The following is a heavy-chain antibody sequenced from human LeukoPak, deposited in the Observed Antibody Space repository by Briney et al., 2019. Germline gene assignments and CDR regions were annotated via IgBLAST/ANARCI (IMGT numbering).Heavy chain of an antibody. D-gene: IGHD3-9*01. V-gene: IGHV4-59*01. CDR3: ARGLGYYDTEYYYYMDV. CDR1: GGSISSYY. Sequence: SETLSLTCTVSGGSISSYYWSWIRQPPGKGLEWIGYIYYSGSTNYNPSLKSRVTISVDTSKNQFSLKLSSVTAADTAVYYCARGLGYYDTEYYYYMDVWGKGTTVTVSS. J-gene: IGHJ6*03. CDR2: IYYSGST.